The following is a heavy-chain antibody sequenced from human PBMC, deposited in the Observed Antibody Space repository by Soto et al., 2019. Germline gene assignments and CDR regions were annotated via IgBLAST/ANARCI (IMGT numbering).Heavy chain of an antibody. Sequence: VGSLRLSCAASGLTFSSYWMHWVRQAPGEGLVWVSRINSDGSSTSYADSVKGRFTISRDNAKNTLYLQMNSLRAEDTAVYYCARGTGTTRPYYYYGMDVWGQGTTVTVSS. V-gene: IGHV3-74*01. CDR3: ARGTGTTRPYYYYGMDV. J-gene: IGHJ6*02. CDR2: INSDGSST. D-gene: IGHD1-7*01. CDR1: GLTFSSYW.